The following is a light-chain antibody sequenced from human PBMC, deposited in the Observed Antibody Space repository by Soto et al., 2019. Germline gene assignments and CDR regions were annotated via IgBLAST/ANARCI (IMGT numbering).Light chain of an antibody. Sequence: LVTQSPLSLPVTLGQPAAISCGSSQSLVHSDGRTYLSWFQQRPGQSPRRLIYKVSNRDSGVPDRFSGGGSGTDFTLRISRVEAEDVGVYYCLVGTHGVTFGQGTRLEI. J-gene: IGKJ5*01. CDR2: KVS. CDR3: LVGTHGVT. CDR1: QSLVHSDGRTY. V-gene: IGKV2-30*02.